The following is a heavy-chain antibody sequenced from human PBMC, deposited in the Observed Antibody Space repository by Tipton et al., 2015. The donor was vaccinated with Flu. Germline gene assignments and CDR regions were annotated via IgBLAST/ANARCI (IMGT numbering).Heavy chain of an antibody. V-gene: IGHV4-59*02. CDR1: PGLVSDFF. J-gene: IGHJ4*02. CDR2: IYYTGST. CDR3: ASARNFYFFDF. D-gene: IGHD2/OR15-2a*01. Sequence: SPGLVSDFFWSWIRQPPGKGLEWIGNIYYTGSTNYNPSLESRVTISVDTSKTQFSLRLNSVTAADSAVYYCASARNFYFFDFWGQGTLVTVSS.